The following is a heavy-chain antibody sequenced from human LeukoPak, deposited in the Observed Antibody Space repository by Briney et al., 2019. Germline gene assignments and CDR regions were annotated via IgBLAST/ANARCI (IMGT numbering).Heavy chain of an antibody. V-gene: IGHV3-23*01. J-gene: IGHJ4*02. CDR2: VTGTGGST. CDR1: GFTFSNYG. Sequence: GGSLRLSCAASGFTFSNYGMSWVPQAPGKGLEWVSAVTGTGGSTYYADSVKGRFTISRDNSKNTLYLQMNSLRGEDTAIYYCAKNGYSSGWYPENWGQGTLVTVSS. D-gene: IGHD6-19*01. CDR3: AKNGYSSGWYPEN.